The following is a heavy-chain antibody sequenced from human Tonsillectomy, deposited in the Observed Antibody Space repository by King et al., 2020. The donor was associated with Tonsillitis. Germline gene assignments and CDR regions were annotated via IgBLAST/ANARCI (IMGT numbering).Heavy chain of an antibody. CDR2: INHSGST. Sequence: QVQLQQWGVGLLKPSETLSLTCAVYGGSFSGYYWSWIRQPPGKGLEWIGEINHSGSTNYNPSLKSRVTVSVDTSKNQFSQKLSSVTAADTAVYYCARAGEERYFDCPKCIFWGQGTLVTVSS. CDR1: GGSFSGYY. D-gene: IGHD3-9*01. CDR3: ARAGEERYFDCPKCIF. V-gene: IGHV4-34*01. J-gene: IGHJ4*02.